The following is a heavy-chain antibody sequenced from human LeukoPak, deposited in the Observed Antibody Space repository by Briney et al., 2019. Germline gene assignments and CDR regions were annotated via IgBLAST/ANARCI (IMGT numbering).Heavy chain of an antibody. CDR1: GVTFSSYT. CDR2: MSSSSNK. V-gene: IGHV3-21*01. J-gene: IGHJ4*02. D-gene: IGHD6-13*01. Sequence: GGSLRLSCAASGVTFSSYTMYWVREGPGKGLGWVSSMSSSSNKIYAQSLTGRVTISRANAKTSLYLQMNSLGVEDTAVYYSARESSSHTDLEYWGQGTLVTVSS. CDR3: ARESSSHTDLEY.